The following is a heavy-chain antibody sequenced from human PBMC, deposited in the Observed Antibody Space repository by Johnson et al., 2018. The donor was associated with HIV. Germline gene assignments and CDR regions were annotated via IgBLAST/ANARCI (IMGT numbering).Heavy chain of an antibody. J-gene: IGHJ3*02. CDR1: GFTFDDYG. Sequence: VQLVESGGGVVRPGGSLRLSCAASGFTFDDYGMSWVRQAPGKGLEWVSGINWNGGSTGYADSVRGRFTISRDNAKNSLYLQMNSLRAEDTAVFYCARVSRRGDITMLSDAFDIWGQGTMVTVSS. CDR2: INWNGGST. V-gene: IGHV3-20*04. CDR3: ARVSRRGDITMLSDAFDI. D-gene: IGHD5-12*01.